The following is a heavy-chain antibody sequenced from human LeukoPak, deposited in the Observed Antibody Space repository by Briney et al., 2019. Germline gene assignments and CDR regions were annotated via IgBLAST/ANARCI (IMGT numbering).Heavy chain of an antibody. J-gene: IGHJ5*02. CDR2: INPNSGGT. CDR3: ARDRALTTSNWFDP. D-gene: IGHD2/OR15-2a*01. CDR1: GYTFTGYY. Sequence: ASVKVSCKASGYTFTGYYIHWVRQAPGQGLEWMGWINPNSGGTNYAQKFQGRVTMTRDTSISTAYMELSRLRSDDTAVYYCARDRALTTSNWFDPWGQGTLVTVSS. V-gene: IGHV1-2*02.